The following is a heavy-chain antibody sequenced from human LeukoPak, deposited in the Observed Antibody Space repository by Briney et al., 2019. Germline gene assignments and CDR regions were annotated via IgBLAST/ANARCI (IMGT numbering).Heavy chain of an antibody. D-gene: IGHD6-19*01. CDR1: GYTFTSYG. V-gene: IGHV1-18*01. J-gene: IGHJ4*02. CDR3: ARLPGIAVAGVFDY. Sequence: ASVKVSCKASGYTFTSYGISWVRQAPGQGLEWMGWISAYNGNTNYAQKLQGRVTMTTDTSTSTAYMELWSLRSDDTAVYYCARLPGIAVAGVFDYWGQGTLVTVSS. CDR2: ISAYNGNT.